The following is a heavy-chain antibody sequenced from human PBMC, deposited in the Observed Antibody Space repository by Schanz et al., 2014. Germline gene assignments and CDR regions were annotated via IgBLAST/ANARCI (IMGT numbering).Heavy chain of an antibody. CDR3: ARAARRTRVVPLYFDY. CDR1: VASIGSSNW. V-gene: IGHV4-4*02. J-gene: IGHJ4*02. CDR2: INHGGST. D-gene: IGHD2-2*01. Sequence: QVQLQEPGPGLGKPSGTLSLTCAVSVASIGSSNWWSWVRHPPGKGLEGIAEINHGGSTNYNPSLKSRVTISVDTSKNQFSLKLRSVTAADTAVYYCARAARRTRVVPLYFDYWGQGTLVTVSS.